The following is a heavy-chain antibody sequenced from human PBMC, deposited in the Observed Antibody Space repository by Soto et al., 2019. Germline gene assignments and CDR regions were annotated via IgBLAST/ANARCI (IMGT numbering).Heavy chain of an antibody. J-gene: IGHJ6*02. CDR3: ARGPGGPAAIPYYYYYYGMDV. V-gene: IGHV4-31*03. CDR1: GGSISSGGYY. Sequence: SETLSLTCTVSGGSISSGGYYWSWLRQHTGNGLEWIGYIYYSGSTYYNPSLTSRVTISVDTSKNQFSLKLSSVTAADTAVYYCARGPGGPAAIPYYYYYYGMDVWGQGTTVTVSS. CDR2: IYYSGST. D-gene: IGHD2-2*02.